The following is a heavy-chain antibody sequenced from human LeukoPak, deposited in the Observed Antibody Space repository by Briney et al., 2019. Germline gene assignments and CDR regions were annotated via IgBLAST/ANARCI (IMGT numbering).Heavy chain of an antibody. CDR2: IIPIFGTA. J-gene: IGHJ5*02. Sequence: SMKVSCKASGCTLSSYAISWVRQAPGQGLEWMGGIIPIFGTANYAQKFQGRVTITADGSTSTAYMELSSLRSEDTPVYYCASTVTSDIVVVPAAIAWFNPWVQGTLVTASS. D-gene: IGHD2-2*01. V-gene: IGHV1-69*01. CDR3: ASTVTSDIVVVPAAIAWFNP. CDR1: GCTLSSYA.